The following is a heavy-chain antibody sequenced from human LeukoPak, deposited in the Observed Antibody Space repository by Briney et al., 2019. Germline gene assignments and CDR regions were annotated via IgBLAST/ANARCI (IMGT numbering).Heavy chain of an antibody. CDR3: TLSNYYGSGSYADYYYYYMDV. V-gene: IGHV3-49*04. CDR1: GFTFNSYS. D-gene: IGHD3-10*01. CDR2: IRSKAYGGTT. J-gene: IGHJ6*03. Sequence: GGSLRLSCAASGFTFNSYSMSWVRQAPGKGLEWVGFIRSKAYGGTTEYAASVKGRFTISRDDSKSIAYLQMNSLKTEDTAVYYCTLSNYYGSGSYADYYYYYMDVWGKGTTVTISS.